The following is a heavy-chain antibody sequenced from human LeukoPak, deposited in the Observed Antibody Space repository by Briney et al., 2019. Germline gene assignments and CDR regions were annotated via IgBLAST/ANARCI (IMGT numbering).Heavy chain of an antibody. V-gene: IGHV3-23*01. CDR2: ISTGGGST. CDR3: AKGDYTRARPYYYHMDV. Sequence: GGSLRLSCAASGFTFSSYAMAWVRQAPGKGLEWVSAISTGGGSTYYADSVNGRFTISRDNSKNTLCLQMNSLRVEDTAVYYCAKGDYTRARPYYYHMDVWGKGTTVTVSS. CDR1: GFTFSSYA. D-gene: IGHD3-3*01. J-gene: IGHJ6*03.